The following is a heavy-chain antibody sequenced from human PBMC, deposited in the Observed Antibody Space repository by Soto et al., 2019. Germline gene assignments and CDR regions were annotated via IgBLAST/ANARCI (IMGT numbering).Heavy chain of an antibody. V-gene: IGHV3-23*01. CDR2: ISGSGGST. Sequence: GGSLRLSCAASGFTFSSYAMSWVRQAPGKGLEWVSAISGSGGSTYYADSVKGRFTISRDNSKNTLYLQMNSLRAEDTAVYYCANSQPINCGGYCRYFQPWGQGTLVTVFS. CDR1: GFTFSSYA. CDR3: ANSQPINCGGYCRYFQP. D-gene: IGHD2-21*02. J-gene: IGHJ1*01.